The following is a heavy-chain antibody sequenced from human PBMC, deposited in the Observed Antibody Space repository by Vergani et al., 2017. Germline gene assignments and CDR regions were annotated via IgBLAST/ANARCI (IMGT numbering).Heavy chain of an antibody. D-gene: IGHD1-26*01. CDR1: GFTFSTYA. Sequence: EVQLLESGGSLKQPGGSVRLSCAASGFTFSTYAMHWVRQAPGKGLEWVSALTGGGGSTYYADSFKGRFIISRDNSRDTLYLQMNSLRPEDTATYYCVKEAGRYENFFDSWGKGTLVTVSS. J-gene: IGHJ4*02. V-gene: IGHV3-23*01. CDR2: LTGGGGST. CDR3: VKEAGRYENFFDS.